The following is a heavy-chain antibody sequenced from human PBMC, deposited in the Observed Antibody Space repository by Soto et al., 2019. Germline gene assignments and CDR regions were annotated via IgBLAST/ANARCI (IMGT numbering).Heavy chain of an antibody. CDR1: GFTFSSYG. Sequence: GGSLRLSCAASGFTFSSYGMHWVRQAPGKGLEWVAVISYDGSNKYYADSVKGRFTISRDNSKNTLYLQMNSLRAEDTAVYYCAKASLDIVVVVAATGVDSMDVWGQGTTVTVSS. CDR2: ISYDGSNK. V-gene: IGHV3-30*18. J-gene: IGHJ6*02. CDR3: AKASLDIVVVVAATGVDSMDV. D-gene: IGHD2-15*01.